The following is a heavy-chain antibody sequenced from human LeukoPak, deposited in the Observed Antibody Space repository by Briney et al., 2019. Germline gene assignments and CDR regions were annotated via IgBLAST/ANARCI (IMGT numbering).Heavy chain of an antibody. D-gene: IGHD2-15*01. CDR1: GFSFSSYE. V-gene: IGHV3-48*03. J-gene: IGHJ6*02. Sequence: PGGSLRLSCAGSGFSFSSYEMNWVRQAPGKGLEWISYISSSGTTIYYGDSVKGRFTSSRDNAKNSLYLRMNSLRAEDTAVYYCATCMVGYSGMDVWGQGTTVTVSS. CDR3: ATCMVGYSGMDV. CDR2: ISSSGTTI.